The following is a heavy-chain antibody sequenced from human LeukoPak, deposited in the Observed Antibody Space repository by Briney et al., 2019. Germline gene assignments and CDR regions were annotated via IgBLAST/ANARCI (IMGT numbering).Heavy chain of an antibody. V-gene: IGHV3-23*01. J-gene: IGHJ4*02. Sequence: GGSLRLSCAASGFTVSSNYMSWVRQAPGKGLEWVSGISGNGGSTYYADSVKGRFTISRDTSKSTVYLQMNSLRVEDTAVYYCAKVRAISHSSGYYPYDSWGQGTLVTVSS. CDR2: ISGNGGST. CDR1: GFTVSSNY. D-gene: IGHD3-22*01. CDR3: AKVRAISHSSGYYPYDS.